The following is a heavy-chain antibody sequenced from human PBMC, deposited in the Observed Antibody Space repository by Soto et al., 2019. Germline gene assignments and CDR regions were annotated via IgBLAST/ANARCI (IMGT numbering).Heavy chain of an antibody. J-gene: IGHJ5*02. Sequence: QEQVVESGGGVVQPGRSLRLSCAASGFTFSNYGMHWVRQPPGKGLEWVALIWYDGSTEYYADYVKGRFTVSRDQSKSTLALQMNNLRVEDTAIYYCARDSYGFDTWGQGTLVTVSS. D-gene: IGHD3-16*01. CDR3: ARDSYGFDT. CDR2: IWYDGSTE. V-gene: IGHV3-33*01. CDR1: GFTFSNYG.